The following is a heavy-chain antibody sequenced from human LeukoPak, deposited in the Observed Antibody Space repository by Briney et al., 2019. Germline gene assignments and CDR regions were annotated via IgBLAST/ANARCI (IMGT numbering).Heavy chain of an antibody. CDR2: ISGSGTTT. J-gene: IGHJ6*03. CDR3: ATGGDTAMVHYYYYYMDV. Sequence: GGTLRLSCAASGFMFSGYGMIWVRQAPGKGLEWVSSISGSGTTTYYADSVKGRFTISRDNSKNTLYLQMNSLRAEDTAVYYCATGGDTAMVHYYYYYMDVWGKGTTVTVSS. CDR1: GFMFSGYG. V-gene: IGHV3-23*01. D-gene: IGHD5-18*01.